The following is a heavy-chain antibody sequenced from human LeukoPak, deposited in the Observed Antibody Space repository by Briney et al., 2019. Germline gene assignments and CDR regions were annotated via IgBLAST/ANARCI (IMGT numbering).Heavy chain of an antibody. V-gene: IGHV3-33*01. D-gene: IGHD2-8*01. Sequence: GGSLRLSCAASGFTFSSYGMHWVRQAPGKGLEWVAVIWYDGSNKYNADSVKGRFTISRDNSKNTLYLQMNSLRAEDTAVYYCARDGCTNGVCYYFDYWGQGTLVTVSS. CDR1: GFTFSSYG. CDR2: IWYDGSNK. J-gene: IGHJ4*02. CDR3: ARDGCTNGVCYYFDY.